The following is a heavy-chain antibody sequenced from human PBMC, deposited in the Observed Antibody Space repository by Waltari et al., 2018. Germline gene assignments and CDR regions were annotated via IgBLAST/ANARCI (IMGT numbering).Heavy chain of an antibody. Sequence: QLQLQESGPGLVKPSETLSLTCTVSGGSISSSSYSWGWIRQPPGKGLEWIGSIYYSGSTYYNPSLKSRVTISVDTSKNQFSLKLSSVTAADTAVYYCARRIAVAGAFDYWGQGTLVTVSS. V-gene: IGHV4-39*01. J-gene: IGHJ4*02. D-gene: IGHD6-19*01. CDR1: GGSISSSSYS. CDR2: IYYSGST. CDR3: ARRIAVAGAFDY.